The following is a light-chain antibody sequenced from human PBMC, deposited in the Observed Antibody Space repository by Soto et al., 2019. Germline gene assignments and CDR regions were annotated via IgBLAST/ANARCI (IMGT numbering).Light chain of an antibody. CDR1: QSVSSN. CDR2: GAS. V-gene: IGKV3-15*01. Sequence: EIVMTQSPATLSVSPGERATLSCRASQSVSSNLAWYQQKPGQAPRLLIYGASTRATGIPARFSGSGSGTEFTITISSVQSEDFAVYYCQQYNNWWTFGEGTKVEIK. J-gene: IGKJ1*01. CDR3: QQYNNWWT.